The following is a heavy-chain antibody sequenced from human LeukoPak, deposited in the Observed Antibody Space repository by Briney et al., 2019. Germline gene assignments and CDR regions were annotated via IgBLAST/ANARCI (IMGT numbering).Heavy chain of an antibody. D-gene: IGHD2-2*01. CDR1: GFTFSNYW. CDR2: IKQDGSDK. V-gene: IGHV3-7*04. J-gene: IGHJ3*02. Sequence: GGSLRLSCAVSGFTFSNYWMTWVRQAPGRGLEWVANIKQDGSDKNYVDSVKGRFTISRDNAKNSLYLEMNSLRAEDTAVYYCARDESPRSGTTWYDGFDIWGQGTMVTVSS. CDR3: ARDESPRSGTTWYDGFDI.